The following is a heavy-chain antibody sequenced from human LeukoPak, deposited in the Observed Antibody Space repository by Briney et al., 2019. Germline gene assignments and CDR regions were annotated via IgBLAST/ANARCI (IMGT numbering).Heavy chain of an antibody. CDR2: ISSSGSYI. V-gene: IGHV3-21*04. CDR3: ARGGYCSGGSCYPPY. Sequence: GGSLRLSCVASGFTFSACSMNWVRQAPGKGLEWVSSISSSGSYIYYADSLKGRFTISRDNAKNSLYLQMNSLRSEDTAVYYCARGGYCSGGSCYPPYWGQGTLVTVSS. CDR1: GFTFSACS. D-gene: IGHD2-15*01. J-gene: IGHJ4*02.